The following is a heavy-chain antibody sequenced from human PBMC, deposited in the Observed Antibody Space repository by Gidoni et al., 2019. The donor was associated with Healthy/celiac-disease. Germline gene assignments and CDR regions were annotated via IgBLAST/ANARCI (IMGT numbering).Heavy chain of an antibody. CDR1: GFTFSSYG. CDR3: AKDGITGRNGYFDY. CDR2: ISYDGSNQ. D-gene: IGHD1-20*01. J-gene: IGHJ4*02. V-gene: IGHV3-30*18. Sequence: QVQLVESGGGVVQPGRSLRISCAASGFTFSSYGMHWVRQAPGKGLEWVAVISYDGSNQYYADSVKGRFTISRDNSKNTLYLQMNSLRAEDTAVYYCAKDGITGRNGYFDYWGQGTLVTVSS.